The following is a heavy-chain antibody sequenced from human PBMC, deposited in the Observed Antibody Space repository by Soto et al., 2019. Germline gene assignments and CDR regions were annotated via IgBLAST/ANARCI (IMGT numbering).Heavy chain of an antibody. J-gene: IGHJ4*02. D-gene: IGHD5-12*01. CDR1: GFTFSTYW. V-gene: IGHV3-7*01. CDR2: IKEDGSER. Sequence: EVPLVESGGGLVQPGGSLRLSCAGFGFTFSTYWMTWVRQAPGKGLEWVANIKEDGSERYYVDSVKGRFTISRDNAKNSLYLQMNSLRTEDTAVYYCVGGNGFDYWGQGTLVTVSS. CDR3: VGGNGFDY.